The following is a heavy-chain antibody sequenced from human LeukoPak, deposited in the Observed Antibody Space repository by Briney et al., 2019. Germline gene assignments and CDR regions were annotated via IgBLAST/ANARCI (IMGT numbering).Heavy chain of an antibody. J-gene: IGHJ5*02. CDR1: GGSISSYY. Sequence: PSETLSLTCTVSGGSISSYYWSWIRQPPGKGLEWIGYIYYSGSTNYNPSLKSRVTISVDTSKNQFSLKLSSVTAADTAVYYCARGDGDIVVVPAATGPIRFDPWGQGTLVTVSS. CDR2: IYYSGST. CDR3: ARGDGDIVVVPAATGPIRFDP. D-gene: IGHD2-2*01. V-gene: IGHV4-59*12.